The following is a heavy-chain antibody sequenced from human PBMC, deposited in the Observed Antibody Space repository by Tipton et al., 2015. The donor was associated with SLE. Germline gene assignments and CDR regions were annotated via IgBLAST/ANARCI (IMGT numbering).Heavy chain of an antibody. D-gene: IGHD4-17*01. CDR1: GGSISTIDYY. J-gene: IGHJ4*02. CDR2: IYYSGGG. Sequence: TLSLTCNVSGGSISTIDYYWGWVRQTPGKGLEWIGSIYYSGGGYYNPSLKSRVTISVDTSKNQFSLKLRSVTAADTAVYYCARESATSGDFDYWGQGTLVTVSS. CDR3: ARESATSGDFDY. V-gene: IGHV4-39*07.